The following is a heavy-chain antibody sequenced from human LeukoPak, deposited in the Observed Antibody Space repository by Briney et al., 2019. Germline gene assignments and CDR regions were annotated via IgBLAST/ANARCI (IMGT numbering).Heavy chain of an antibody. CDR2: IIPILGIA. V-gene: IGHV1-69*04. CDR3: ARDVYYDSSGYYTSFDY. Sequence: ASVKVSCKASGGTFSSYAISWVRQAPGQGLEWMGRIIPILGIANYAQKFQGRVTITADKSTSTAYMELSSLRSEDTAVYYCARDVYYDSSGYYTSFDYWGQGTLVTVSS. D-gene: IGHD3-22*01. CDR1: GGTFSSYA. J-gene: IGHJ4*02.